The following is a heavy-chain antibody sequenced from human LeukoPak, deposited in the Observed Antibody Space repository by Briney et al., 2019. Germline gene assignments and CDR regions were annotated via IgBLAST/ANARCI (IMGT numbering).Heavy chain of an antibody. CDR2: ISGSGGST. CDR3: AKALGEQGIYYGMDV. J-gene: IGHJ6*02. Sequence: GGSLRLSCAASGFTFSSYAMSWVRQAPGKGLEWVSAISGSGGSTYYADSVKGRFTISRDNSKNTLYLQMNSLRAEDTAVYYCAKALGEQGIYYGMDVWGQGTTVTVSS. V-gene: IGHV3-23*01. D-gene: IGHD3-16*01. CDR1: GFTFSSYA.